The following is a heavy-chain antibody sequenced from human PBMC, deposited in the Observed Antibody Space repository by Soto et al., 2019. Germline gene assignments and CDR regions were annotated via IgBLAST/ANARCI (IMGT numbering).Heavy chain of an antibody. J-gene: IGHJ3*02. V-gene: IGHV3-74*01. CDR1: GFTFSTYW. CDR2: INNGGRST. D-gene: IGHD2-15*01. CDR3: AGPRAETSIVRNAFDI. Sequence: EVPLVESGGGVVQPGGSLRLSCAASGFTFSTYWMHWVRQVPGKGLVWVSRINNGGRSTNYADSVKGRFIISRDNANNTVYLQMNSLRAEDTAVYYCAGPRAETSIVRNAFDIWGKGTMVTVSS.